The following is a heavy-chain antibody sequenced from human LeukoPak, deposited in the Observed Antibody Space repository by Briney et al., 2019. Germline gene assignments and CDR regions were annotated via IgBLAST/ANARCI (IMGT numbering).Heavy chain of an antibody. Sequence: PGRSLRLSCAASGFTFSSYAMHWVRQAPGKGLEWVAVISYDGSNKYYADSVKGRFTISRDNSKNTLYLQMNSLRAEDTAVYYCARDPGEGMIVAVNYFDYWGQGTLVTVSS. CDR3: ARDPGEGMIVAVNYFDY. D-gene: IGHD3-22*01. J-gene: IGHJ4*02. CDR2: ISYDGSNK. V-gene: IGHV3-30*04. CDR1: GFTFSSYA.